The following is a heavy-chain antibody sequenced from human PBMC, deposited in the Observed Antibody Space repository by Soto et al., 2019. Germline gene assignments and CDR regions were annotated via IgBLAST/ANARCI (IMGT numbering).Heavy chain of an antibody. CDR1: GYPFVGYG. J-gene: IGHJ6*03. V-gene: IGHV1-18*01. D-gene: IGHD2-15*01. CDR2: VSGHNGNT. CDR3: ARGTIVERPYSYMDV. Sequence: ASVKVSCKASGYPFVGYGSSWGRQAAGQGPEWMAWVSGHNGNTYYAQKFQGRVTVTTDRSTNTVYMELRSLRSDDTAVYYCARGTIVERPYSYMDVWGKGTTVTVSS.